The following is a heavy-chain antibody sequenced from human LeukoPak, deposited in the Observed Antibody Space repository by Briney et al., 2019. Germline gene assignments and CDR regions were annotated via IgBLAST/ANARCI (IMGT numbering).Heavy chain of an antibody. CDR2: IIVYNGNT. Sequence: ASEKVSCNASGYTFTSYDINWIRHAPGPGLELMGWIIVYNGNTNYAQTLQSRVNMTTDTSTSTAYMERRSVRSDDTAVYYCARDTSPWLFQGGLYYFDYWGQGTLVTVSS. D-gene: IGHD3-22*01. CDR3: ARDTSPWLFQGGLYYFDY. CDR1: GYTFTSYD. V-gene: IGHV1-18*01. J-gene: IGHJ4*02.